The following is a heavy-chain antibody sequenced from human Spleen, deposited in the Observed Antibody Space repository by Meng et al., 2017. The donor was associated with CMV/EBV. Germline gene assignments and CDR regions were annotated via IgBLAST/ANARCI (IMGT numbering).Heavy chain of an antibody. V-gene: IGHV3-23*01. CDR3: AKGGGITMIVVVIRYYFDY. CDR1: GFTFSSYA. D-gene: IGHD3-22*01. CDR2: ISGSGGST. Sequence: GGSLRLSCAASGFTFSSYALSWVRQAPGKGLEWVSAISGSGGSTYYADPVKGRFTISRDNSKNTLYLQMNSLRAEDTAVYYWAKGGGITMIVVVIRYYFDYWGQGTLVTVSS. J-gene: IGHJ4*02.